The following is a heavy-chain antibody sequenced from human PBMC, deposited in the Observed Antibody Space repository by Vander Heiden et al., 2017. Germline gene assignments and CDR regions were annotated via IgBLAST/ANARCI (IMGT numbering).Heavy chain of an antibody. V-gene: IGHV4-31*03. D-gene: IGHD4-4*01. CDR2: INYRGIS. Sequence: QVQLQESGPGLVKPSQTLSLTCTVSGDSITRDAYYWSWIRQHPGKCPEWIGYINYRGISYNKPSLQSRITISIDTSKNQFSLKLNSMTAADTAVYYCARLRRDDYNYGVFDDWGQGTLVTVSS. J-gene: IGHJ4*02. CDR3: ARLRRDDYNYGVFDD. CDR1: GDSITRDAYY.